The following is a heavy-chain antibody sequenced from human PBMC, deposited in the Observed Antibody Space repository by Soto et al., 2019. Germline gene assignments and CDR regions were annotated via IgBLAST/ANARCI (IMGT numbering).Heavy chain of an antibody. J-gene: IGHJ4*02. D-gene: IGHD3-16*01. CDR3: ARAWGGVPDY. Sequence: QVQLQQWGAGLLKPSETLSLTCAVYGGSFSGYYWSWIRQPPGKGLEWIGEINHSGSTNYNPSLKGRVTISGDTSKNQFSLKLSSVTAADTAVYYCARAWGGVPDYWGQGTLVTVSS. CDR2: INHSGST. V-gene: IGHV4-34*01. CDR1: GGSFSGYY.